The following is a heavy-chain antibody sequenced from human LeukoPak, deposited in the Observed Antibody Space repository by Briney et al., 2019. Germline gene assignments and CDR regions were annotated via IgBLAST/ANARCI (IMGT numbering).Heavy chain of an antibody. D-gene: IGHD4-17*01. CDR2: IQPDGGVT. CDR3: ARLFGGVTTFDF. V-gene: IGHV3-7*01. CDR1: GFTFSSYW. J-gene: IGHJ5*01. Sequence: LPGGSLRLSCAASGFTFSSYWMSWVRQGPGKGLEWVASIQPDGGVTFYLDSVKGRFTISRDNAKSSVFLQMNSLRAEDTAVYYCARLFGGVTTFDFWGQGTLVTASS.